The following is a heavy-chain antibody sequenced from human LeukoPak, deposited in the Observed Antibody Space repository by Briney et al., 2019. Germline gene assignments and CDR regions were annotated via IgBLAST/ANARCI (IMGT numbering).Heavy chain of an antibody. CDR3: ARAPRVASTGRFDY. J-gene: IGHJ4*02. CDR2: ISGYTGNT. CDR1: GYSFTNHG. D-gene: IGHD6-13*01. V-gene: IGHV1-18*01. Sequence: ASVKVSCKASGYSFTNHGVNWVRQAPGQGLEWLGWISGYTGNTDYAQKFQGRVTMTTDTSTTTAYMELRSLRSDDTAVYYCARAPRVASTGRFDYWGQGTLVTVSS.